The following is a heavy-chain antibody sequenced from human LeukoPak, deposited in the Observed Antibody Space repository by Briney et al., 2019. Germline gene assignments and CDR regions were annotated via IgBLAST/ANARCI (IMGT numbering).Heavy chain of an antibody. Sequence: ASVKVSCKASGYTFTGYYMHWVRQAPGQGLEWMGWINPNSGGTNYAQKFQGRVTMTRDTSISTAYMELCRLRSDDTAVYYCATGYSPLYYFDYWGQGTLVTVSS. D-gene: IGHD6-13*01. V-gene: IGHV1-2*02. J-gene: IGHJ4*02. CDR1: GYTFTGYY. CDR2: INPNSGGT. CDR3: ATGYSPLYYFDY.